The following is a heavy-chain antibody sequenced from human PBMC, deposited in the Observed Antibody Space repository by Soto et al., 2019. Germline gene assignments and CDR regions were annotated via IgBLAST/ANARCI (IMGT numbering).Heavy chain of an antibody. CDR1: GFTFSNAW. V-gene: IGHV3-15*07. CDR2: IKSKTDGGTT. D-gene: IGHD3-22*01. Sequence: EVQLVESGGGLVKPGGSLRLSCAASGFTFSNAWMNWVRQAPGKGLEWVGRIKSKTDGGTTDYAAPVQGRFTISRDDSINTLYLQMNSLKTEDTAVYYCTGEYYYDSSGYYWAAYDYWGQGTLVTVSS. J-gene: IGHJ4*02. CDR3: TGEYYYDSSGYYWAAYDY.